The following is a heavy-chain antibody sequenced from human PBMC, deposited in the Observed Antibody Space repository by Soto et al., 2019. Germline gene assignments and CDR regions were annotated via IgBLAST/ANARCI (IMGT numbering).Heavy chain of an antibody. V-gene: IGHV3-23*01. Sequence: EVQLLESGGGLVQPGGSLRLSCAASGFTFSSYAMSWVRQAPGKGLEWVSAISGSGGSTYYADSVKGRFTISRDNCKNTRYLEMNSLRAEGTAVYYCAEGGLGELSRFDYGGQGTLVTVSS. CDR2: ISGSGGST. J-gene: IGHJ4*02. CDR1: GFTFSSYA. CDR3: AEGGLGELSRFDY. D-gene: IGHD3-16*02.